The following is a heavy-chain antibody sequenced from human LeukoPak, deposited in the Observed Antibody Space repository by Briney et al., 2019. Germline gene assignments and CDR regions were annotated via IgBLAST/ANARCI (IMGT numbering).Heavy chain of an antibody. D-gene: IGHD4-17*01. V-gene: IGHV4-34*01. CDR1: GGSFGGYY. CDR3: ARVDGDYVDSGRRKIDY. J-gene: IGHJ4*02. CDR2: VNHSGST. Sequence: PSETLSLTCAVYGGSFGGYYWSWIRQPPGKGLEWIGEVNHSGSTNYNPSLKSRVTISVDTSKNQFSLKLSSVTAADTAVYYCARVDGDYVDSGRRKIDYWGQGTLATVSS.